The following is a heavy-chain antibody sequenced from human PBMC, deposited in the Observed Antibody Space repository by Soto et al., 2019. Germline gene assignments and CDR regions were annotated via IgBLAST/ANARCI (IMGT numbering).Heavy chain of an antibody. J-gene: IGHJ5*02. D-gene: IGHD3-16*01. V-gene: IGHV1-18*04. CDR3: AGGESPGSPRGWFDP. Sequence: QVQLVQSVTEVKKPGASVQVSCKASGYSFTSYGINWVRQAPGQGLEWMGWISTYNGDTNYAQKFQGRVTMTTDTSKTTGYMELRRLTSDDTAVYFCAGGESPGSPRGWFDPWGQGTVVTVSS. CDR1: GYSFTSYG. CDR2: ISTYNGDT.